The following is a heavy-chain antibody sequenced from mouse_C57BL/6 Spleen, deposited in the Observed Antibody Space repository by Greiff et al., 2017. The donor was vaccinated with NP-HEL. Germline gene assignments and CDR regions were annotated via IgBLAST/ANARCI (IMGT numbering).Heavy chain of an antibody. Sequence: QVQLQHSGPELVKPGASVKISCKASGYAFSSSWMNWVKQRPGKGLEWIGRIYPGDGDTNYNGKFKGKATLTADKSSSTAYMQLSSLTSEDSAVYFCARRPYEGYAMDYWGQGTSVTVSS. J-gene: IGHJ4*01. D-gene: IGHD2-14*01. V-gene: IGHV1-82*01. CDR1: GYAFSSSW. CDR3: ARRPYEGYAMDY. CDR2: IYPGDGDT.